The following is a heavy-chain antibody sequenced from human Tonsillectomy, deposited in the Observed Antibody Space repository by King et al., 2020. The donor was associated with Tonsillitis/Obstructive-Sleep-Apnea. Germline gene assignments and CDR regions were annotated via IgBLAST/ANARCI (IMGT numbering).Heavy chain of an antibody. Sequence: QLEQSGAEVKKPGASVKVSCKASGYTFTSYYMHWVRQAPGQGLEWMGIINPSGGSTSYAQKFQGRVTMTRDTSTSTVYMELSSLRSEDTAVYYCARDPAYGSGSYYKIYYYYMDVWGKGTTVTVSS. CDR1: GYTFTSYY. V-gene: IGHV1-46*01. D-gene: IGHD3-10*01. J-gene: IGHJ6*03. CDR2: INPSGGST. CDR3: ARDPAYGSGSYYKIYYYYMDV.